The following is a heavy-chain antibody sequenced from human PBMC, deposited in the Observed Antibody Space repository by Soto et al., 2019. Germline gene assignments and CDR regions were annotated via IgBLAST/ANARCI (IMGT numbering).Heavy chain of an antibody. Sequence: PEGSLRLSGAASGFTFSNYWMSWVRQAPGKGLEWVANIKQDGSQNYYVDPVKGRFTTSRDNTKNSFYLQMNSLRAEDTAVYYCARDHINGWKFDYWGRGTLVTVSS. D-gene: IGHD6-19*01. CDR1: GFTFSNYW. CDR2: IKQDGSQN. J-gene: IGHJ4*02. V-gene: IGHV3-7*01. CDR3: ARDHINGWKFDY.